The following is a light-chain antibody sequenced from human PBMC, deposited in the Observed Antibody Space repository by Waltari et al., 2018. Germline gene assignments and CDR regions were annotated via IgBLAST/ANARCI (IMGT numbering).Light chain of an antibody. J-gene: IGKJ4*01. CDR3: QKYNDWPLT. CDR2: YAS. Sequence: ETVMMQSPATLSLSPGERATLSCRASQSVGSTLDWYQQKPGQAPRLLIYYASTRATDIPDRFSGSGSGTEFTLTISSLDPEDVGVYYCQKYNDWPLTFGGGTKVEIK. V-gene: IGKV3D-15*01. CDR1: QSVGST.